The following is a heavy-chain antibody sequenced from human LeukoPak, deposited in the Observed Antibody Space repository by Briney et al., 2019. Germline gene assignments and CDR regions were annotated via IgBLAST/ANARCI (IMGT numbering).Heavy chain of an antibody. Sequence: PSETLSLTCTVSGGSISSYYWSWIRQPPGKGLEWIGYIYYSGSTNYNPSLKSRVTISVDTSKNQFSLKLSSVTAADTAVYYCASSSGGSYGGAFDYWGQGTLVTVSS. CDR3: ASSSGGSYGGAFDY. V-gene: IGHV4-59*01. CDR1: GGSISSYY. D-gene: IGHD1-26*01. J-gene: IGHJ4*02. CDR2: IYYSGST.